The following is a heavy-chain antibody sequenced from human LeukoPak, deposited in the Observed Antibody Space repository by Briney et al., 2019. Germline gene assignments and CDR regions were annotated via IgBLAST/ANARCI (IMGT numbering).Heavy chain of an antibody. J-gene: IGHJ6*03. V-gene: IGHV3-23*01. D-gene: IGHD6-13*01. CDR1: GFTFSSYW. CDR2: ISGSGRST. CDR3: ARDRTGQQIISRKDYYYMDV. Sequence: GGSLRLSCAASGFTFSSYWMSWVRQAPGKGLEWVSAISGSGRSTYYADSVKGRFTISRDNSKNTLYLQMNSLRAEDTAVYYCARDRTGQQIISRKDYYYMDVWGKGTTVTISS.